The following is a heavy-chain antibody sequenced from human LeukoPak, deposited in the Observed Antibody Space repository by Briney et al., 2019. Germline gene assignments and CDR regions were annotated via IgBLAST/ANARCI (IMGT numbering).Heavy chain of an antibody. CDR3: ARPHTVLYNWFDP. V-gene: IGHV1-2*06. CDR2: INPNSGGT. J-gene: IGHJ5*02. D-gene: IGHD4-11*01. Sequence: ASVKVSFKASGYTFTGYYMHWVRQAPGQGLEWMGRINPNSGGTNYAQKFQGRVTMTRDTSISTAYMELSRLRSDDTAVYYCARPHTVLYNWFDPWGQGTLVTVSS. CDR1: GYTFTGYY.